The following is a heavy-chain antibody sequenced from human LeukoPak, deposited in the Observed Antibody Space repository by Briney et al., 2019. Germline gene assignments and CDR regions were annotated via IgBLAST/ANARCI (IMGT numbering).Heavy chain of an antibody. CDR1: GFTVSSNY. Sequence: TGGSLRLSXAASGFTVSSNYMSWVRQAPGKGLEWVSVIYSGGSTYYADSVKGRFTISRDNSKNTLYLQMNSLRAEDTAVYYCARVGDGYRAFDYWGQGTLVTVSS. CDR2: IYSGGST. CDR3: ARVGDGYRAFDY. J-gene: IGHJ4*02. D-gene: IGHD5-24*01. V-gene: IGHV3-53*01.